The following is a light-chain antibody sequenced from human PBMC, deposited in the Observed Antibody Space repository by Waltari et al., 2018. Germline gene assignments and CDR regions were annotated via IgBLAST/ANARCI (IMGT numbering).Light chain of an antibody. CDR2: DND. CDR1: NSNLGNNF. J-gene: IGLJ3*02. Sequence: QSVLTQPPSVSAAPGQRVTIPCSGSNSNLGNNFVSWYPQLSGTAPKVLIFDNDNRASGIPDRFSGSKAGTSATLDITGLQTGDEADYYCGTWDTSLSAVVFGGGTKVTVL. V-gene: IGLV1-51*01. CDR3: GTWDTSLSAVV.